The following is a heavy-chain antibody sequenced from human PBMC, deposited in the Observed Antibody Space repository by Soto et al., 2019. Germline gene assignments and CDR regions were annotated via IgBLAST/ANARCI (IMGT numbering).Heavy chain of an antibody. V-gene: IGHV3-7*03. Sequence: HPGGSLRLSCAASGFTFSSYWMSWVRQAPGKGLEWVANIKQDGSEKYYVDSVKGRFTISRDNAKNSLYLQMNSLRAEDTAVYYCARAGGRYSSSSLSYWGQGTLVTVSS. CDR2: IKQDGSEK. CDR3: ARAGGRYSSSSLSY. CDR1: GFTFSSYW. J-gene: IGHJ4*02. D-gene: IGHD6-6*01.